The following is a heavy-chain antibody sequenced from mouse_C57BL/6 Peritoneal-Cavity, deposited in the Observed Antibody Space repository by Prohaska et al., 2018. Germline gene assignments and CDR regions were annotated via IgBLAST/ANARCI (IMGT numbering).Heavy chain of an antibody. Sequence: EVKLLQYGGGLVQPGGSLKLSCAASGIEFSRNWMSWGRRAPGKGLEWIGESNPDSSIINYAPSLKDKFIISRDNARNTLYLQMSKVRSEDTALYYCARDLGRVDYWGQGTSVTVSS. CDR3: ARDLGRVDY. V-gene: IGHV4-1*01. J-gene: IGHJ4*01. CDR1: GIEFSRNW. CDR2: SNPDSSII. D-gene: IGHD4-1*01.